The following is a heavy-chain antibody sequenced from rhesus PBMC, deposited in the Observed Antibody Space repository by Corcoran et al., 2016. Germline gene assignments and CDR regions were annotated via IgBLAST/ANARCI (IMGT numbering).Heavy chain of an antibody. Sequence: QMQLQESGPAVVKPSETLSLTCAVSGGSISSSNWWSWIRQSPGKGLEWIGGIYGSGGSTEYNPSLKSRFTISIDTSKNQFSLKLSSVTAADTAVYYCAKYSGGWSRYYFDYWGQGVLVTVSS. D-gene: IGHD6-37*01. CDR3: AKYSGGWSRYYFDY. CDR2: IYGSGGST. CDR1: GGSISSSNW. V-gene: IGHV4-93*02. J-gene: IGHJ4*01.